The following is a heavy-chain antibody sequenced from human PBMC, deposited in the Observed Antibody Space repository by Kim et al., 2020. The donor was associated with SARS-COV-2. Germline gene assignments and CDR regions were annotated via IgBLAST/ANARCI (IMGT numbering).Heavy chain of an antibody. CDR2: ISSSSSYI. V-gene: IGHV3-21*01. D-gene: IGHD5-18*01. Sequence: GGSLRLSCAASGFTFSSYSMNWVRQAPGKGLEWVSSISSSSSYIYYADSVKGRFTISRDNAKNSLYLQMNSLRAEDTAVYYCARFRAYAGYSYGLDYWGQGTLVTVSS. CDR3: ARFRAYAGYSYGLDY. CDR1: GFTFSSYS. J-gene: IGHJ4*02.